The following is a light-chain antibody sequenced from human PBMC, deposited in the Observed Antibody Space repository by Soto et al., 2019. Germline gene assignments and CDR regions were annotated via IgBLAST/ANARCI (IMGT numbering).Light chain of an antibody. J-gene: IGLJ1*01. CDR1: KWGDKY. CDR3: QAWDSSTVV. V-gene: IGLV3-1*01. CDR2: QDS. Sequence: SYELTQRPSVSVSPGQTSSITCSGDKWGDKYVCWYQQKPGQSPVLVIYQDSGRPSGIPERFSGSNSGNTATLTISDTQAMDEADYYCQAWDSSTVVFGTGTTVTLL.